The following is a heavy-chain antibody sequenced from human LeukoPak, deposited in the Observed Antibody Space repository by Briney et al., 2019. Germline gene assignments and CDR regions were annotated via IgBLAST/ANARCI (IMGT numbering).Heavy chain of an antibody. CDR3: IKGGWLDY. V-gene: IGHV3-23*01. CDR1: GGSISSRTYY. CDR2: ISRSADNT. D-gene: IGHD6-19*01. Sequence: ETLSLTCTVSGGSISSRTYYWAWIRQAPGKGLEWVSLISRSADNTHYTDSVKGRFTISRDNSKNTVYLQMNSLRAEDTAVYYCIKGGWLDYWGQGTLVTVSS. J-gene: IGHJ4*02.